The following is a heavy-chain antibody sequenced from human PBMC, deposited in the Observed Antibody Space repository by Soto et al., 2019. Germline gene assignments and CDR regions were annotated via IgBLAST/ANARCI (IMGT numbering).Heavy chain of an antibody. Sequence: PGGSLRLSCAASGFTFSSYAMSWVRQAPGKGLEWVSAISGSGGSTYYADSVKGRFTISRDNSKNTLYLQMNSLRAEDTAVYYCARSQSTMIVVVIPGFDYWGQGTLVTVSS. CDR1: GFTFSSYA. D-gene: IGHD3-22*01. CDR3: ARSQSTMIVVVIPGFDY. J-gene: IGHJ4*02. CDR2: ISGSGGST. V-gene: IGHV3-23*01.